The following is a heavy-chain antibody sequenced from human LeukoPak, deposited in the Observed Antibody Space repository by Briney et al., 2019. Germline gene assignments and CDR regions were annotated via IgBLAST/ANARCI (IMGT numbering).Heavy chain of an antibody. CDR1: GYSFATYW. V-gene: IGHV5-10-1*01. Sequence: GESLKISCRGSGYSFATYWIGWVRQMPGKGLEWMGKIEPSDSYTKYSPSFQGHVTMSADKSTSTAYLQWSSLKASDTAMYYCARLQYDSRGYIGDSWGQGTLVTVSS. CDR2: IEPSDSYT. CDR3: ARLQYDSRGYIGDS. D-gene: IGHD3-22*01. J-gene: IGHJ4*02.